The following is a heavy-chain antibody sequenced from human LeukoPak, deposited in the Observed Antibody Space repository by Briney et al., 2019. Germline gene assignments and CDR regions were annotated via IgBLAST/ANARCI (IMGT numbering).Heavy chain of an antibody. CDR2: ISGSGGRT. Sequence: GGSLRLSCAASGFTFSSYAMSWVRQAPGKGLEWVSGISGSGGRTYYADSVKGRFTIARDNSKNTRYLQMNSLRAEDTAVYYCAKDRALIPMAGTDDAFDIWGQGTMVTVSS. D-gene: IGHD6-19*01. CDR1: GFTFSSYA. CDR3: AKDRALIPMAGTDDAFDI. V-gene: IGHV3-23*01. J-gene: IGHJ3*02.